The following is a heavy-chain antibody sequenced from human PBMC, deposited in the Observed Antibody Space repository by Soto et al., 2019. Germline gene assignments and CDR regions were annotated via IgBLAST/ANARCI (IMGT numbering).Heavy chain of an antibody. J-gene: IGHJ6*02. CDR3: ARDVYGSTTSGYYYYAMDV. Sequence: SETLSLTCTVSGGSINNYCWTWARQPAGKGLEWIGHIYASGSTNYNPSLKSRVTMSLDTSKNQFSLKVNSVTAADTAVYYCARDVYGSTTSGYYYYAMDVWGQGTTVTVSS. CDR2: IYASGST. D-gene: IGHD2-2*01. V-gene: IGHV4-4*07. CDR1: GGSINNYC.